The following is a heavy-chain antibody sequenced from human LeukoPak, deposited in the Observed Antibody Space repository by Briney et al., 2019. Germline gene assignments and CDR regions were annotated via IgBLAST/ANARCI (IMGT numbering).Heavy chain of an antibody. CDR1: GFTFSSYA. D-gene: IGHD3-22*01. V-gene: IGHV3-23*01. Sequence: GGSLRLSCAASGFTFSSYAMSWVRQAPGKGLEWVSAISGSGGSTYYADSVKGRFTISRDNSKNMLYLQMNSLRAEDTAVYYCAKALEESSGYFLHFHHWGQGTLVTVSS. CDR3: AKALEESSGYFLHFHH. CDR2: ISGSGGST. J-gene: IGHJ1*01.